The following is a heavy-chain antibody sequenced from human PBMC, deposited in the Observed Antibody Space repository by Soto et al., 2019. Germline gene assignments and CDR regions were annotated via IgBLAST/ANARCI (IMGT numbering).Heavy chain of an antibody. Sequence: VQLVQSGAEVKKPGSSLTVSCSISGGTITDYLISWLRQAPGHGLEWMVGIIPVSGTTYFAQTFQDRVTITADDSTKTAYMELSSLRSEDTAVYYCARGGLTTVTLDYWGQGTLVTVSS. CDR1: GGTITDYL. D-gene: IGHD4-17*01. CDR2: IIPVSGTT. J-gene: IGHJ4*02. CDR3: ARGGLTTVTLDY. V-gene: IGHV1-69*01.